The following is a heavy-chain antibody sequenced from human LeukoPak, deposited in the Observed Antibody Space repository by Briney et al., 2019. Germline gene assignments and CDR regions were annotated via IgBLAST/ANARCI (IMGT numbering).Heavy chain of an antibody. J-gene: IGHJ4*02. D-gene: IGHD3-10*01. V-gene: IGHV4-34*01. CDR3: ARAPSMVRGVPTDY. CDR1: GGSFSGYY. CDR2: INHSGST. Sequence: SETLSLTCAVYGGSFSGYYWSWIRQPPGKGLEWIGEINHSGSTNYSPSLKSRVTISVDTSKNQFSLKLSSVTVADTAVYYCARAPSMVRGVPTDYWGQGTLVTVSS.